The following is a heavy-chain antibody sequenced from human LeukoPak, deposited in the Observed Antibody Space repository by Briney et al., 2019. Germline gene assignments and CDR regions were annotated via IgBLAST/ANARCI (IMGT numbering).Heavy chain of an antibody. J-gene: IGHJ4*02. CDR1: GGTFSSYA. CDR3: ERAADSSSWTHFDY. V-gene: IGHV1-69*05. CDR2: IIPIFGTA. D-gene: IGHD6-13*01. Sequence: GSSVKVSCKASGGTFSSYAISWVRQAPGQGLEWMGRIIPIFGTANYAQKFQGRVTITTDESTSTAYMELSSLRSEDTAVYYCERAADSSSWTHFDYWGQGTLVTVSS.